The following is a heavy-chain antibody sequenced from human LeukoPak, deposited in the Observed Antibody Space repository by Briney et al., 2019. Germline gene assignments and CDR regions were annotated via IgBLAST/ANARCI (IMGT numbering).Heavy chain of an antibody. CDR1: GFTFSSYD. J-gene: IGHJ4*02. Sequence: GRSLRLSCAASGFTFSSYDMHWVRQAPGKGLEWVAVISYDGSNKDYADSVKGRFTISRDNSKNTLYVQMNSLRVEDTAVYYCVLGHYGGLFDSWGQGTLVTVSS. V-gene: IGHV3-30-3*01. D-gene: IGHD4-23*01. CDR2: ISYDGSNK. CDR3: VLGHYGGLFDS.